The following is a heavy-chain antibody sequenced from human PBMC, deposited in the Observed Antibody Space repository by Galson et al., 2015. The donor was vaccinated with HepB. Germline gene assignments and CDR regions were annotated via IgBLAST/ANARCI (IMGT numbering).Heavy chain of an antibody. CDR2: ISYDGRNK. CDR3: VKPYSSSWDYYGMDV. V-gene: IGHV3-30-3*02. J-gene: IGHJ6*02. CDR1: GFTFSSYA. D-gene: IGHD6-13*01. Sequence: LRLSCAASGFTFSSYAMHWVRQAPGTGLEWVAVISYDGRNKYYADSVKGRFTISRDNSKNTLYLQMNSLRAEDTAVYYCVKPYSSSWDYYGMDVWGQGTTVTVSS.